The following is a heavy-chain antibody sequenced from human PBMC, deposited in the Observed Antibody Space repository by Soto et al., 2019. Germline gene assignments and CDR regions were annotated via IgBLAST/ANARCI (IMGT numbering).Heavy chain of an antibody. V-gene: IGHV4-59*08. CDR2: IYNIGST. Sequence: ASLTLSLTWRAGKGAISGCCWSWLLKPPGKGLEWICYIYNIGSTNYNPSLRSRVTMSIDTSQEQFSLKLSSVTATDTAVYYCARHVNLPLAGTGFESWGRGTLVTVSS. CDR1: KGAISGCC. D-gene: IGHD6-19*01. J-gene: IGHJ4*02. CDR3: ARHVNLPLAGTGFES.